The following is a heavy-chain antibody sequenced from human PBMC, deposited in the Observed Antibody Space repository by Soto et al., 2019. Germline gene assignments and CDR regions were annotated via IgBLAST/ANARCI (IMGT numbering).Heavy chain of an antibody. CDR3: ARDSGYLPSEAFDL. D-gene: IGHD5-12*01. Sequence: QVQLQESGPGLVKPSETLSLTCTVPVGSISSYYWSWIRRPPGKGLEWIGYIHKAVTTKHNPCLPRRVTISVDTSKNRFSLKLNSVTAPDTAIYNSARDSGYLPSEAFDLWGPGTMVTVSS. V-gene: IGHV4-59*01. J-gene: IGHJ3*01. CDR2: IHKAVTT. CDR1: VGSISSYY.